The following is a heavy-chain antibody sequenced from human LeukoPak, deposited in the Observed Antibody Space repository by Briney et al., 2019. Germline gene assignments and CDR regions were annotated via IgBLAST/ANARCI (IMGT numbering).Heavy chain of an antibody. CDR3: LVWFGELDYFDY. J-gene: IGHJ4*02. D-gene: IGHD3-10*01. CDR1: GFTFSGSA. V-gene: IGHV3-73*01. CDR2: IRSKANSYAT. Sequence: PGGPLRLSCAASGFTFSGSAMHWVRQASGKGLEGVGRIRSKANSYATAYAASVKGRFTISRDGSKNTAYLQMNSLKTEHTAVYYCLVWFGELDYFDYWGQGTLVTVSS.